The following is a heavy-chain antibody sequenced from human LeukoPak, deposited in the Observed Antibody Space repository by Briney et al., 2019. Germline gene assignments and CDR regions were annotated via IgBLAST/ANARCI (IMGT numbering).Heavy chain of an antibody. CDR1: GGSISSGSYY. J-gene: IGHJ1*01. Sequence: SETLSLTCTVSGGSISSGSYYWSWIRQPAGKGLEWIGRVYTSGSTNYNPSLKSRVTISLDTSKNQFPLKLSSVTAPDTAVYYCARDAGAEYFQHWGQGTLVTVSS. CDR2: VYTSGST. CDR3: ARDAGAEYFQH. V-gene: IGHV4-61*02.